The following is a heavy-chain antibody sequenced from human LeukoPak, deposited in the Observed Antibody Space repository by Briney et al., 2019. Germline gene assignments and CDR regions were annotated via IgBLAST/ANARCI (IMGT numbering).Heavy chain of an antibody. V-gene: IGHV3-23*01. D-gene: IGHD3-10*02. J-gene: IGHJ4*02. Sequence: GGSLRLSCAASGFTFSSHGINWVRQAPGKGLEWVSGISPSGDITYYTDSVQGRFTISRDNSKNMMYVQMNSLRAEDTAVYYCAREMLGEYYFDYWGQGTLVTVSS. CDR1: GFTFSSHG. CDR3: AREMLGEYYFDY. CDR2: ISPSGDIT.